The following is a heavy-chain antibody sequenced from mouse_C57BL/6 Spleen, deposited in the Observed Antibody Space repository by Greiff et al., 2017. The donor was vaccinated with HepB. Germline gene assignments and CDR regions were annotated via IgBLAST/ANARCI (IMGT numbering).Heavy chain of an antibody. CDR3: ARRGYYYGSSSYYFDY. Sequence: QVQLQQPGAELVKPGASVKLSCKASGYTFTSYWMQWVKQRPGQGLEWIGEIDPSDSYTNYNQKFKGKATLTVDTSSSTAYMQLSSLTSEDSAVYYCARRGYYYGSSSYYFDYWGQGTTLTVSS. D-gene: IGHD1-1*01. V-gene: IGHV1-50*01. CDR2: IDPSDSYT. J-gene: IGHJ2*01. CDR1: GYTFTSYW.